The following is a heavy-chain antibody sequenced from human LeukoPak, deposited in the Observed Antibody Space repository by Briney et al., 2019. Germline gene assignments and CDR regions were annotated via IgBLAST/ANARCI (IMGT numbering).Heavy chain of an antibody. V-gene: IGHV1-2*02. CDR3: AATFYYDILTGYYRRVGLDFDY. D-gene: IGHD3-9*01. CDR1: GYTFTGYY. Sequence: ASVKVFCKASGYTFTGYYMHWVRQAPGQGLEWMGWINPNSGGTNYAQKFQGRVTMTRDTSISTAYMELSRLRSDDTAVYYCAATFYYDILTGYYRRVGLDFDYWGQGTLVTVSS. CDR2: INPNSGGT. J-gene: IGHJ4*02.